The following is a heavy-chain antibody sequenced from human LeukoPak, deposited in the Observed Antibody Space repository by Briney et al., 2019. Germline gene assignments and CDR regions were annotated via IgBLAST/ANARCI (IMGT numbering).Heavy chain of an antibody. D-gene: IGHD6-13*01. CDR1: RFTFSTYW. CDR2: INSDGSST. CDR3: AKDPRRYSRTGGYFDY. V-gene: IGHV3-74*01. Sequence: PGGSLRLSCAASRFTFSTYWMHWVRQAPGKGLVWVSRINSDGSSTDYADSVKGRFTISRNNSKNTLYLQMNSLRAEDTAVYYCAKDPRRYSRTGGYFDYWGQGTLVTVSS. J-gene: IGHJ4*02.